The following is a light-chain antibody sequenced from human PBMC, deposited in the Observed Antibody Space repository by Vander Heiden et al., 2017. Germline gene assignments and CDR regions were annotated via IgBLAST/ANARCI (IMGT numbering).Light chain of an antibody. V-gene: IGLV1-40*01. J-gene: IGLJ3*02. Sequence: QSVLTQPPSHSGSPGQRATISCTWSSTNTGVGNDVQWYQQLPGTAPTLLIYGSSNRPSGVPDRFSGAKSGASASLAITGLQAEDEADDYCQSYDSSLSDSGVFGGGTKLTVL. CDR3: QSYDSSLSDSGV. CDR2: GSS. CDR1: STNTGVGND.